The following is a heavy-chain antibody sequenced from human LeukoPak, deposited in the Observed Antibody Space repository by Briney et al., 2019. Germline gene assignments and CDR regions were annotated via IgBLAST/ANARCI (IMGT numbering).Heavy chain of an antibody. CDR1: GFTFTSYY. CDR2: INPSGGST. J-gene: IGHJ5*02. V-gene: IGHV1-46*01. Sequence: GGSLRLSCAASGFTFTSYYMHWVRQAPGQGLEWMGIINPSGGSTSYAQKFQGRVTMTRDTSTSTVYMELSSLRSEDTAVYYCARDLPAYYYDSSGYYPSWFDPWGQGTLSPSPQ. CDR3: ARDLPAYYYDSSGYYPSWFDP. D-gene: IGHD3-22*01.